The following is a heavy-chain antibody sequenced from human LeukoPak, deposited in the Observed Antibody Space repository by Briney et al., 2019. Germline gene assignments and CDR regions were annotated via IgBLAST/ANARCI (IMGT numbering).Heavy chain of an antibody. CDR3: ARDPNSSGYYYDAFDI. V-gene: IGHV4-39*07. CDR1: GGSISSSSYY. Sequence: SETPSLTCTVSGGSISSSSYYWGWIRQPPGKGLEWIGSIYYSGSTYYNPSLKSRVTISVDTSKNQFSLKLSSVTAADTAVYYCARDPNSSGYYYDAFDIWGQGTMVTVSS. D-gene: IGHD3-22*01. J-gene: IGHJ3*02. CDR2: IYYSGST.